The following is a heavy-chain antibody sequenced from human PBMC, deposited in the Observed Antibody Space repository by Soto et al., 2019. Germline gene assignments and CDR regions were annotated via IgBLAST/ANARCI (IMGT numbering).Heavy chain of an antibody. V-gene: IGHV1-69*01. CDR1: GGTFSSYA. D-gene: IGHD2-21*02. J-gene: IGHJ3*02. Sequence: QVQLVQSGAEVKKPGSSVKVSCKASGGTFSSYAISWVRQAPGQGLEWMGGIIPIIGTANYAQKFQGRVTITADEYTSTSYMELSSLRSEDTAVYYCARGNWGGDCYGAFDIWGQGTLVTVSS. CDR3: ARGNWGGDCYGAFDI. CDR2: IIPIIGTA.